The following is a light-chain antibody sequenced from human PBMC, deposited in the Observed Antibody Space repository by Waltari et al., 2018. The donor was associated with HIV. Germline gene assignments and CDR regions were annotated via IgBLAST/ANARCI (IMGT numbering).Light chain of an antibody. Sequence: QPVLTQSSSASASLGSSVKLTCTLDRGHSNYIITWHRQQPRKAPRYLMKLEGSGSYNRGSAVPDRFSGSSSGADRYLTISNLQSEDEADYYCETWDTNTEVFGGGTKLTVL. CDR1: RGHSNYI. CDR2: LEGSGSY. CDR3: ETWDTNTEV. J-gene: IGLJ3*02. V-gene: IGLV4-60*03.